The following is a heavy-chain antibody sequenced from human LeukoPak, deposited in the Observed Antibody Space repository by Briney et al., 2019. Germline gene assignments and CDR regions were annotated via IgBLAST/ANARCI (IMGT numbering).Heavy chain of an antibody. Sequence: GGSLRLSCAASGFTFSSYGMNWVRQAPGKGLEWVSGISHSGSSIYYADSVKGRFTISRDNSKNTLYLQMDRLRVEDTAVYYCAMALDYWGQGTLVTVSS. J-gene: IGHJ4*02. CDR1: GFTFSSYG. V-gene: IGHV3-23*01. CDR3: AMALDY. CDR2: ISHSGSSI.